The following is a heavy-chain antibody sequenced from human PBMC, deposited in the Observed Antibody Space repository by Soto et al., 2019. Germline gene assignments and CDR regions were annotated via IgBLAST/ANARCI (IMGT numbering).Heavy chain of an antibody. J-gene: IGHJ4*02. V-gene: IGHV4-31*03. Sequence: SETLSLTCTVSGGSISSGGFYWSWLLQHPVKGLEWIAYIYYTGSTDYNPSLKSRATISVDTSKNQFSLNLSSVTAADTAVYYCARGPSVSSSWLFDYWGQGTFVTV. CDR1: GGSISSGGFY. CDR3: ARGPSVSSSWLFDY. D-gene: IGHD6-13*01. CDR2: IYYTGST.